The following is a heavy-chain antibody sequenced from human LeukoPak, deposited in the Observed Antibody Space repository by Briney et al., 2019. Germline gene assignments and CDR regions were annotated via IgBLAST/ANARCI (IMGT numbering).Heavy chain of an antibody. V-gene: IGHV4-38-2*02. CDR3: ARDGGVAVSGPPGY. D-gene: IGHD6-19*01. CDR2: IFHTGNT. Sequence: SETLSLTCGVSGYSISSGYNWGWIRQPPGKGLEWIGIIFHTGNTYYNPSLKSRVTMSVDTSKNQFSLKLSSVTAADTAVYYCARDGGVAVSGPPGYWGQGTLVTVSS. J-gene: IGHJ4*02. CDR1: GYSISSGYN.